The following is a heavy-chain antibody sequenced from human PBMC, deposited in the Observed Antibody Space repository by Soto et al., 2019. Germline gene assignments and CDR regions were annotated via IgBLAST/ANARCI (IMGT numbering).Heavy chain of an antibody. CDR3: ARAKCGGGSCYSGPTKATYYGMDV. D-gene: IGHD2-15*01. CDR2: IYYSGST. J-gene: IGHJ6*02. V-gene: IGHV4-59*01. CDR1: GGSISSYY. Sequence: PSETLSLTCTVSGGSISSYYWSWIRQPPGKGLEWIGYIYYSGSTNYNPSLKSRVTISVDTSKNQFSLKLSSVTAADTAVYYCARAKCGGGSCYSGPTKATYYGMDVWGQGTTVTVSS.